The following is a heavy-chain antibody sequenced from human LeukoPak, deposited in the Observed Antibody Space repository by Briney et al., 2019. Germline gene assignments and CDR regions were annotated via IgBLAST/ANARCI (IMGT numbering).Heavy chain of an antibody. Sequence: GGSLRLSCAASGFTFSSYAMSWVRQAPGKGLEWVSGISGSGGSTYYADSVKGRFTISRDNSKNTLYLHMNSLRAEDTAVYYCAKDSGYDSSGYYSQNFDYWGQGTLVTVSS. J-gene: IGHJ4*02. CDR3: AKDSGYDSSGYYSQNFDY. V-gene: IGHV3-23*01. CDR2: ISGSGGST. CDR1: GFTFSSYA. D-gene: IGHD3-22*01.